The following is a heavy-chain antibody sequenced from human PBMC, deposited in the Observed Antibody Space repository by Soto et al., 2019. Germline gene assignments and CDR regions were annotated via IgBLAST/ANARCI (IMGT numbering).Heavy chain of an antibody. CDR2: IYYTGNT. CDR1: GDSISRDGDY. V-gene: IGHV4-31*03. Sequence: QVQLQESGPGLVKSSQTLSLTCTVSGDSISRDGDYWTWIRQHPGKGLEWIGYIYYTGNTYNNPTLKSRVNISVDTSKNQFSLKLTSVTAADTAVYYCARGGGIVGAINYHGFGVWGRGTPVTVSS. CDR3: ARGGGIVGAINYHGFGV. J-gene: IGHJ6*02. D-gene: IGHD1-26*01.